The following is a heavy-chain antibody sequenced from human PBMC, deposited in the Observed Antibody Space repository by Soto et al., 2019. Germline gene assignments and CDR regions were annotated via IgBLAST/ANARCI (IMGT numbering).Heavy chain of an antibody. CDR3: ARVSFSYYGSGPIRALDI. CDR1: GYTFTSYG. D-gene: IGHD3-10*01. CDR2: ISAYSGNT. Sequence: ASVKVSCKASGYTFTSYGISWVRQAPGQGLEWMGWISAYSGNTNYAQKLQGRVTMATDTSTSTAYMELRSLRSDDTAVYYCARVSFSYYGSGPIRALDISAQGTMVTVSS. J-gene: IGHJ3*02. V-gene: IGHV1-18*01.